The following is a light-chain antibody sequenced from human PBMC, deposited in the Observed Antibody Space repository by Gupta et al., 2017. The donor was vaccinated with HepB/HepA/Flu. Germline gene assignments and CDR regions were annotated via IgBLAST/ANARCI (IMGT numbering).Light chain of an antibody. J-gene: IGKJ5*01. CDR1: QSIRNY. V-gene: IGKV1-39*01. Sequence: DVQMAQPPSSRSASVVDRVTITCRESQSIRNYLYWYQNQAGKATKLLFYSASTLQNEAPSRFSGRGSGTEFTLTISSLQHEDFAAYYCQQCLTTPITFGQGTRLELK. CDR2: SAS. CDR3: QQCLTTPIT.